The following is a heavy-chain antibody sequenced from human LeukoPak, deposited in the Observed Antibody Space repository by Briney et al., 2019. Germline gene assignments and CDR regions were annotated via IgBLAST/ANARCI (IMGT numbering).Heavy chain of an antibody. CDR2: IYYSGST. V-gene: IGHV4-59*08. J-gene: IGHJ4*02. Sequence: PSETLSLTCTVSGGSISSYYWSWIRQPPGKGLEWIGYIYYSGSTNYNPSLKSRVTISVDTSKNQFSLKLSSVTAADTAVYYCARARYYYDSSGPSVEYYFDYWGQGTLVTVSS. CDR1: GGSISSYY. CDR3: ARARYYYDSSGPSVEYYFDY. D-gene: IGHD3-22*01.